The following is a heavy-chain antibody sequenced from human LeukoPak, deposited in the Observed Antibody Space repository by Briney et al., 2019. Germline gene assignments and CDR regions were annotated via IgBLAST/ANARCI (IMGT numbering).Heavy chain of an antibody. J-gene: IGHJ4*02. CDR2: IYYSGST. Sequence: PSETLSLTCTVSGVSISSSSYYWGWIRQPPGKGLEWIGSIYYSGSTYYNPSLKSRVTISVDTSKNQFSLKLSSVTAADTAVYYCARERSPWVVVTAGGLDYWGQGTLVTVSS. D-gene: IGHD2-21*02. CDR1: GVSISSSSYY. V-gene: IGHV4-39*07. CDR3: ARERSPWVVVTAGGLDY.